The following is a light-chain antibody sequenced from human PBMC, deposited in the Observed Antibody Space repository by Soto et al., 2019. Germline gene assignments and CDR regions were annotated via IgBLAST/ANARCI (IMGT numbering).Light chain of an antibody. V-gene: IGKV3-20*01. J-gene: IGKJ4*01. CDR3: QQYGSSALT. CDR1: QSVSSGY. CDR2: GAS. Sequence: EIVLTQSPGTLSLSPGERATLACRASQSVSSGYLAWYQQKPGQAPRLLIYGASSRATGIPDRFSGSGSGTDFTLTISRLEPEDIAVYYCQQYGSSALTFGGGTKVEIK.